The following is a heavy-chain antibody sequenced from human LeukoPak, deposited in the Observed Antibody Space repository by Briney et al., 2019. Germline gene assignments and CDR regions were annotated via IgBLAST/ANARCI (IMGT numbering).Heavy chain of an antibody. V-gene: IGHV4-38-2*01. D-gene: IGHD2-15*01. CDR3: ARLSGIYCDRGSCFNCFDS. Sequence: SETLSLTCAVSDYSISSGYYWGWIRQPPGKGREWIGNIYHGGNTYYNPSLKSRVTLSVDTSKNQFSLRLTSVTAADTAVYYGARLSGIYCDRGSCFNCFDSWGQGTLVTVSS. J-gene: IGHJ5*01. CDR1: DYSISSGYY. CDR2: IYHGGNT.